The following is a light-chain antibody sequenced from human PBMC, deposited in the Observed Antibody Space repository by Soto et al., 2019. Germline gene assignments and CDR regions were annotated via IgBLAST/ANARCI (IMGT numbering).Light chain of an antibody. CDR3: QQYGSSPWT. CDR1: QSLRSS. J-gene: IGKJ1*01. Sequence: VMTQSPATLSVSPGERATLSCRASQSLRSSLAWYQQKPGQAPRLLIYGVSSRATGIPDRFSGSGSGTDFALTISRLEPEDFAVYYCQQYGSSPWTFGQGTKVDIK. CDR2: GVS. V-gene: IGKV3-20*01.